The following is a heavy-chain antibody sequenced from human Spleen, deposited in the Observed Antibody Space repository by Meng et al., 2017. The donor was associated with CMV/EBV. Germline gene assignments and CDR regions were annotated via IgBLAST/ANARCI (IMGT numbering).Heavy chain of an antibody. V-gene: IGHV3-11*01. CDR2: TSAGGGFK. J-gene: IGHJ2*01. Sequence: GGSLRLSCAASGFAFRDYPVGWVRQTPGKGLEWVSSTSAGGGFKRYADSVKGRFTISRDNAKNSLYLQMNSLRAEDTAVYYCGVGATRYWYFDLWGRGTLVTVSS. CDR3: GVGATRYWYFDL. D-gene: IGHD1-26*01. CDR1: GFAFRDYP.